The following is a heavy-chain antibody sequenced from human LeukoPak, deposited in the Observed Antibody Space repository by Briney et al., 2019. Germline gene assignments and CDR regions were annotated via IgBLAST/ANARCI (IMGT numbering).Heavy chain of an antibody. V-gene: IGHV3-53*01. CDR1: GFSVSDNS. CDR2: ITSADYT. Sequence: GGSLRLSCAASGFSVSDNSMDWVRQAPGKGLEWVSLITSADYTYYSDSVRARFTISRDNSKNTPYLQMRRLRAEDTAVYYCARGPRSSGYFDYWGQGTLLTVSS. D-gene: IGHD3-22*01. J-gene: IGHJ4*02. CDR3: ARGPRSSGYFDY.